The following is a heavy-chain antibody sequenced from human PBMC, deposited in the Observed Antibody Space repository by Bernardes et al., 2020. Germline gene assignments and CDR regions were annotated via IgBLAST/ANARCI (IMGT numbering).Heavy chain of an antibody. V-gene: IGHV3-23*01. D-gene: IGHD2-21*01. J-gene: IGHJ4*02. CDR2: IVGSGGR. CDR1: GFTFSIYA. Sequence: GGSLRLSCAASGFTFSIYAMNWVRQAPGKGLEWISGIVGSGGRYYADSVKGRFTISRDNSQNMIFLQMNGLRGDDTAVYYCAKDKVANDGIWDFDYWGQGTLVTVSS. CDR3: AKDKVANDGIWDFDY.